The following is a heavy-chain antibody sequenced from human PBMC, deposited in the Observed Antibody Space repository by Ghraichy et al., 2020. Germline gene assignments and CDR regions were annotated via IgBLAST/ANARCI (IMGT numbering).Heavy chain of an antibody. J-gene: IGHJ6*02. CDR1: GGSISSYY. CDR2: IYYSGST. D-gene: IGHD5-24*01. V-gene: IGHV4-59*01. CDR3: ARGGDVYNFGYYYYGMDV. Sequence: SETLSLTCTVSGGSISSYYWSWIRQPPGKGLEWIGYIYYSGSTNYNPSLKSRVTISVDTSKNQFSLKLSSVTAADTAVYYCARGGDVYNFGYYYYGMDVWGQGTTVTVSS.